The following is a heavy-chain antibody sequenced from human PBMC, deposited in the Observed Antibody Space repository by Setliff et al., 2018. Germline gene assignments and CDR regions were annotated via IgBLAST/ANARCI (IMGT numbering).Heavy chain of an antibody. V-gene: IGHV3-33*01. D-gene: IGHD2-21*02. CDR1: GFTFSNYG. Sequence: GESLRLSCVASGFTFSNYGMHWVRQAPGKGLEWVALIWNDGSTKFYGDSVKGRFTISRDNSENTLYLQMNSPRAEDTAVYYCARNWATAQHYYYGMDVWGQGTTVTVSS. J-gene: IGHJ6*02. CDR2: IWNDGSTK. CDR3: ARNWATAQHYYYGMDV.